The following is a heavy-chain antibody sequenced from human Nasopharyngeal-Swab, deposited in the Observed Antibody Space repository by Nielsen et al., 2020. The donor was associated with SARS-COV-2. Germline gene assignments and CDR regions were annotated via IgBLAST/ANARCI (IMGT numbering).Heavy chain of an antibody. J-gene: IGHJ3*02. V-gene: IGHV3-9*01. D-gene: IGHD2-21*02. CDR1: GFTFDDYA. CDR2: ISWNSGSI. Sequence: SLKISCAASGFTFDDYAMHWVRQAPGKGLEWVSGISWNSGSIGYADSVKGRFTISRDNAKNSLYLQMNSLRAEDTALYYCAKLPRSDWPSSEGDAFDIWGQGTMVTVSS. CDR3: AKLPRSDWPSSEGDAFDI.